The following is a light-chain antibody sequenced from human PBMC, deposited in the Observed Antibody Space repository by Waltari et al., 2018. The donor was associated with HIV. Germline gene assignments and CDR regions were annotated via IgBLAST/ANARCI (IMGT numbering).Light chain of an antibody. Sequence: EIVMTQSPATLSVSPGQRVTPSCRASQSITVNLSWYQQKPGQALRLLIHGASARATGVPARFSGSGSGTEFTLTISDLQAEDFAIYCCQQYNSWPPTFGHGTKVEI. V-gene: IGKV3-15*01. J-gene: IGKJ1*01. CDR1: QSITVN. CDR3: QQYNSWPPT. CDR2: GAS.